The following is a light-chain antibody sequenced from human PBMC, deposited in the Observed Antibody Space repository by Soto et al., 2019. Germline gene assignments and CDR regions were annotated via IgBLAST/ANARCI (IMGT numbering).Light chain of an antibody. J-gene: IGKJ1*01. CDR3: QQYNSYWRT. V-gene: IGKV1-5*01. CDR1: QSISSW. Sequence: GDRVTITCRASQSISSWLAWYQQKPGKAPKLLIYDASSLESGVPSRFSGSGSGTEFTLTISSLQPDDFATYYCQQYNSYWRTLGKGTKVKIK. CDR2: DAS.